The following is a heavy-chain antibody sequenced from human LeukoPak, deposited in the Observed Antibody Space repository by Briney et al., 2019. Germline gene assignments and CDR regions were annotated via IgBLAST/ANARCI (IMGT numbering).Heavy chain of an antibody. D-gene: IGHD6-19*01. Sequence: GGSLRLSCAASGFTFSSYAMSWVRQAPGKGLEWVSAISGSGGSTYYADSVKGRFTISRDNSKNTLYLQMNSLRAEDTAVYYCAKDLDLDSSGWYGGLDYWGQGTLVTVSS. J-gene: IGHJ4*02. CDR3: AKDLDLDSSGWYGGLDY. CDR1: GFTFSSYA. CDR2: ISGSGGST. V-gene: IGHV3-23*01.